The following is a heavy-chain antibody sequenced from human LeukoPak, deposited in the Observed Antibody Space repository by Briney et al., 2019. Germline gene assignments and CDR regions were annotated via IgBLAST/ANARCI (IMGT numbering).Heavy chain of an antibody. J-gene: IGHJ4*02. Sequence: PSETLSLTCTVSGGSLSSRSHYWGWIRQPPGQGLEWIGSLSNSGNTYYNPSLKSRVTISVDTSKNEFSLKLSSVTAADTAVYYCVRWTAGTTEDSWGQGSLVTVSS. CDR1: GGSLSSRSHY. CDR3: VRWTAGTTEDS. CDR2: LSNSGNT. D-gene: IGHD1-1*01. V-gene: IGHV4-39*01.